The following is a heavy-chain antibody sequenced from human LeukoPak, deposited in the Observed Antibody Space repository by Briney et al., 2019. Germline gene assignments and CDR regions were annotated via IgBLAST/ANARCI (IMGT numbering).Heavy chain of an antibody. J-gene: IGHJ4*02. D-gene: IGHD6-19*01. CDR2: ISSSSSTI. Sequence: GGSLRLSCAASAFTFSSYSMNWVRQAPGKGLEWVSYISSSSSTIYYADSVRGRFTISRDNAKNSLYLQMNSLRAEDTAVYYCASGWLGVFDYWGQGTLVTVSS. CDR1: AFTFSSYS. CDR3: ASGWLGVFDY. V-gene: IGHV3-48*01.